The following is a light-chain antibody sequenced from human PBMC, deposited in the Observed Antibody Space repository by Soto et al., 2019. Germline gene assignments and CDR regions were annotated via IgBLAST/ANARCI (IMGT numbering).Light chain of an antibody. CDR2: GTS. CDR1: QSVSSGN. Sequence: ESVLRQSPGTLSLSPGQRATLSCRASQSVSSGNLAWYQQKPGQAPRLLIYGTSNRATGIPDRFTGSGSGTEFTLTIIRLEREDFAVYYCQQYGTSPKTFGQGTK. CDR3: QQYGTSPKT. V-gene: IGKV3-20*01. J-gene: IGKJ1*01.